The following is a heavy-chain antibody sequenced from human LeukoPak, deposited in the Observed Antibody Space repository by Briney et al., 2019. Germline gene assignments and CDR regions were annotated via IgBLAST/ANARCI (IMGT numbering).Heavy chain of an antibody. CDR2: IYYSGST. CDR3: ASITILPRTRDAFDI. D-gene: IGHD3-9*01. CDR1: GGSISSGGYY. Sequence: SETLSLTCTVSGGSISSGGYYWSWIRQHPGKGLEWIGYIYYSGSTYYNPSLKSRVTISVDTSKNQFSLKLSSVTAADTAVYYCASITILPRTRDAFDIWGQGTMVTVSS. J-gene: IGHJ3*02. V-gene: IGHV4-31*03.